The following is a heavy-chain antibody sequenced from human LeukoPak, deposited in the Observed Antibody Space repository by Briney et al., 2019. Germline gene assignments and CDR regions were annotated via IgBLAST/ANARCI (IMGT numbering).Heavy chain of an antibody. CDR3: ARDSGEREQLMGSWFDP. CDR1: GFTFNSYA. V-gene: IGHV3-64*01. J-gene: IGHJ5*02. D-gene: IGHD1-1*01. CDR2: ISSNGGST. Sequence: PGGSLRLSCAVSGFTFNSYAMHWVRQAPGKGLEYVSAISSNGGSTYYTNSGKGRFTISRDNSKNTLYLQMGSLRAEDMAVYYCARDSGEREQLMGSWFDPWGQGTLVTVSS.